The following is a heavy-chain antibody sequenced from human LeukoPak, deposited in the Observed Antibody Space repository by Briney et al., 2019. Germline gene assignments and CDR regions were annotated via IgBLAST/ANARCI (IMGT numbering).Heavy chain of an antibody. Sequence: KTSETLSLTCTVSGGSISSYYWSWIRQPPGKGLEWIGYIYYSGSTNYNPSLKSRVTISVDTPKNHFSLKLSSVTAADTAVYYCARTFSGSYYHYGMDVWGQGTTVTVSS. CDR1: GGSISSYY. D-gene: IGHD1-26*01. V-gene: IGHV4-59*01. J-gene: IGHJ6*02. CDR3: ARTFSGSYYHYGMDV. CDR2: IYYSGST.